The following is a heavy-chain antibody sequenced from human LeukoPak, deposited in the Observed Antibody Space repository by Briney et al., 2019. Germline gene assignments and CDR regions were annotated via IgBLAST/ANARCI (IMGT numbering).Heavy chain of an antibody. J-gene: IGHJ4*02. CDR1: GYTFTGYY. Sequence: ASVKVSCKASGYTFTGYYMHWVRQAPGQGLEWMGIINPSGGSTSYAQKFQGRVTMTRDMSTSTVYMELSSLRSEDTAVYYCARGEGHIVVVTATLFDYWGQGTLVTVSS. V-gene: IGHV1-46*01. CDR3: ARGEGHIVVVTATLFDY. D-gene: IGHD2-21*02. CDR2: INPSGGST.